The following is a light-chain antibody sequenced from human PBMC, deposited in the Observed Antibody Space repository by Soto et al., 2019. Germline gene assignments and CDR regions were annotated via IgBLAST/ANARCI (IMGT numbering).Light chain of an antibody. CDR2: GAS. V-gene: IGKV3-20*01. J-gene: IGKJ1*01. Sequence: EIVMTQSPATLSVSPGERATLSCRASQSVSSSYLAWYQQKPGQAPRLLIYGASSRATGIPDRFSGSGSGTDFTLTISRLEPEDFAVYYCQQYGSSPPWTFGQGTKVHIK. CDR1: QSVSSSY. CDR3: QQYGSSPPWT.